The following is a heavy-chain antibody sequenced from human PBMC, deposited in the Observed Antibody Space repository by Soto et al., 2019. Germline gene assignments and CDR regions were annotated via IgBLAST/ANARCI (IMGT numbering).Heavy chain of an antibody. CDR3: AKDQLAYSYGYFFDY. V-gene: IGHV3-30*18. D-gene: IGHD5-18*01. CDR1: GFTFSSYG. Sequence: QVKLVESGGGVVQPGRSLRLSCAASGFTFSSYGMHWVRQAPGKGLEWVAVISYDGSNKYYADSVKGRFTISRDNSKNTLYLQMNSLRAEDTAVYYCAKDQLAYSYGYFFDYWGQGTLVTVSS. CDR2: ISYDGSNK. J-gene: IGHJ4*02.